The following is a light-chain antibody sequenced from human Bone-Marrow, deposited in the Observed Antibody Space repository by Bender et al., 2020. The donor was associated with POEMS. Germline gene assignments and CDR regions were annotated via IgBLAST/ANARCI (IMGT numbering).Light chain of an antibody. CDR2: KDN. Sequence: SDELTQPPSVSVSPGQTARITCSGDALAKQYAYWYQQKPGQAPILVIYKDNERASGIPERISGASSGTTVTLTIRGVQAEDEAEYFCQSPDISGDCVIFGGGTKLTVL. CDR1: ALAKQY. V-gene: IGLV3-25*03. CDR3: QSPDISGDCVI. J-gene: IGLJ2*01.